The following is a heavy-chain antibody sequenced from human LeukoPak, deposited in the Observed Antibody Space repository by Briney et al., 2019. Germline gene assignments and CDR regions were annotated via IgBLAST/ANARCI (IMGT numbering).Heavy chain of an antibody. V-gene: IGHV4-59*08. CDR2: IYYSGSH. CDR1: GGSIRSYY. CDR3: ARQSVAGLLYFDY. J-gene: IGHJ4*02. D-gene: IGHD6-19*01. Sequence: PSETLSLTCTVSGGSIRSYYWSWIRQPPGEGMEWIGYIYYSGSHNYNPSLKSRVTISVDTSKNQFSLKLSSVTAADMALYYCARQSVAGLLYFDYWGQGTLVTVSS.